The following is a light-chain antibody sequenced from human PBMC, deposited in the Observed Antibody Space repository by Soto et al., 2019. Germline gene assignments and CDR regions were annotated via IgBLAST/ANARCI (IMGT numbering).Light chain of an antibody. CDR2: GAS. J-gene: IGKJ2*01. CDR3: QHYGSSPPNT. V-gene: IGKV3-20*01. CDR1: QSVSSNY. Sequence: EIVLTQSPGTLSLSPGGRATLSCRATQSVSSNYLAWYQQTPGQAPRLLIYGASIRATGIPDRFSGSGSGKDFTLTISRLEPEDFAVYYCQHYGSSPPNTFGQGTKLEIK.